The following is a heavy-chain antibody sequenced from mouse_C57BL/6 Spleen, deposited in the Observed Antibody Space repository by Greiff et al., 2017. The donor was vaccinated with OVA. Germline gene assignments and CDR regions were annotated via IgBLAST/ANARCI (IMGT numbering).Heavy chain of an antibody. CDR2: IDPSDSYT. CDR3: ARGGLNWVYFDY. CDR1: GYTFTSYW. V-gene: IGHV1-69*01. D-gene: IGHD4-1*01. Sequence: VQLQQPGAELVMPGASVKLSCKASGYTFTSYWMHWVKQRPGQGLEWIGEIDPSDSYTNYNQKFKGKSTLTVDKSSSTAYMQLSSLTSEDSAVYYCARGGLNWVYFDYWGQGTTLTVSS. J-gene: IGHJ2*01.